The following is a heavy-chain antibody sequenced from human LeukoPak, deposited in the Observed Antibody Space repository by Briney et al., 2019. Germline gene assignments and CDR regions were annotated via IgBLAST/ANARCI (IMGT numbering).Heavy chain of an antibody. CDR1: GFTFSSYG. CDR3: ARTYDYVWGSYRYRFFDY. Sequence: GGSLRLSCAASGFTFSSYGMHWVRQAPGKGPEWVSYISSVSSVIYYADSVKGRFTFSRDNAKNSLYLQMNSLRAEDTAVYYCARTYDYVWGSYRYRFFDYWGQGTLVTVSS. J-gene: IGHJ4*02. D-gene: IGHD3-16*02. CDR2: ISSVSSVI. V-gene: IGHV3-48*01.